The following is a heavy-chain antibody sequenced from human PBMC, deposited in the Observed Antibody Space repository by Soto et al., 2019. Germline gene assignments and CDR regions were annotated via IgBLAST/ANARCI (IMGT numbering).Heavy chain of an antibody. Sequence: EVQLVESGGGLVQPGGSLRLSCAASGFTFSSYWMSWVRQAPGKGLEWVANIKQDGSEKYYVDSVKGRFTISRDNAKNSLYLQMNSLRAEDTAVYYCARPRKPYGQSKTPLDCWGQGTLVTVSS. CDR1: GFTFSSYW. CDR2: IKQDGSEK. V-gene: IGHV3-7*01. CDR3: ARPRKPYGQSKTPLDC. D-gene: IGHD3-16*01. J-gene: IGHJ4*02.